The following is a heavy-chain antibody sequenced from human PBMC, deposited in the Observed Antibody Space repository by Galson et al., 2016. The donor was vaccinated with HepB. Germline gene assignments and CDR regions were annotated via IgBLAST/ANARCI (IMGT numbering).Heavy chain of an antibody. Sequence: SLRLSCAASGFTFSSFAMSWVRQTPGKGLEWVASIIPSGGDTHYAESVKGQFTISRDNSKYTVYLQMHSLRGEDTALYYCVKDKDYYGMDVWGQGTTVIVSS. J-gene: IGHJ6*02. CDR2: IIPSGGDT. V-gene: IGHV3-23*01. CDR3: VKDKDYYGMDV. CDR1: GFTFSSFA. D-gene: IGHD3-10*01.